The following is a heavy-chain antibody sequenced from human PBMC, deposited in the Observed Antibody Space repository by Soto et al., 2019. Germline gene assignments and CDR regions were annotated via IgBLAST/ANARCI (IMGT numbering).Heavy chain of an antibody. CDR3: ARLVWSYGTWFDP. CDR1: GGSISSYY. J-gene: IGHJ5*02. V-gene: IGHV4-59*08. CDR2: IYYSGST. D-gene: IGHD5-18*01. Sequence: SETLSLTCTFSGGSISSYYWSWIRQPPGKGLEWIGYIYYSGSTNYNPSLKSRVTISVDTSKNQFSLKLSSVTAADTAVYYCARLVWSYGTWFDPWGQGTLVTVSS.